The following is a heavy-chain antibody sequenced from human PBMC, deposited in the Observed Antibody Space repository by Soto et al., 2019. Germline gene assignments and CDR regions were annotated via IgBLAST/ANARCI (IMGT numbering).Heavy chain of an antibody. CDR3: ARYSSSWYEFSWFDP. V-gene: IGHV1-69*13. CDR1: GGTFSSYA. D-gene: IGHD6-13*01. Sequence: ASVKVSCKASGGTFSSYAISWVRQAPGQGLEWMGGIIPIFGTANYAQKFQGRVTITADESTSTAYMELSSLRSEDTAVYYCARYSSSWYEFSWFDPWGQGTLVTVSS. J-gene: IGHJ5*02. CDR2: IIPIFGTA.